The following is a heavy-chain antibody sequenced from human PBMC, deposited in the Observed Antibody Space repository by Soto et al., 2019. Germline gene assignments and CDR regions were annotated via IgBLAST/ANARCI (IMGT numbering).Heavy chain of an antibody. J-gene: IGHJ4*02. CDR3: ATLKQSSIVFDY. D-gene: IGHD6-13*01. V-gene: IGHV3-11*03. Sequence: GGSLRLSCAASGFTFSDYYMSWIRQAPGKGLELVSYISSSSSYTNYADSVKGRFTISRDNAKNSLYLQMNSLRAEDTAVYYCATLKQSSIVFDYWGQGTLVTVSS. CDR2: ISSSSSYT. CDR1: GFTFSDYY.